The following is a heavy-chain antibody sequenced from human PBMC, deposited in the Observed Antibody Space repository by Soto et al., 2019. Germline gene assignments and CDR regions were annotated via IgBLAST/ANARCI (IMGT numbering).Heavy chain of an antibody. J-gene: IGHJ5*02. CDR1: GGSISSSNW. CDR3: ARDYMVRGVMRWFDP. V-gene: IGHV4-4*02. D-gene: IGHD3-10*01. Sequence: QVQLQESGPGLVKPSGTLSLTCAVSGGSISSSNWWSWVRQPPGKGLEWIGEIYHSGSTNYNPSLKRRVTISVDKSKNQFSLKLSSVTAADAAVYYCARDYMVRGVMRWFDPWGQGTLVTVSS. CDR2: IYHSGST.